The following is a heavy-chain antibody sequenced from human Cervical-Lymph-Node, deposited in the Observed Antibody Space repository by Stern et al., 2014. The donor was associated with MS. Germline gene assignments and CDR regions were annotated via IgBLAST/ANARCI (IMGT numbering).Heavy chain of an antibody. V-gene: IGHV1-69*01. J-gene: IGHJ4*02. CDR2: LIPFFGAT. CDR1: GDTFSSYA. CDR3: ALRRSYYVY. D-gene: IGHD4-11*01. Sequence: QVQLLQPGSEVKKPGSSVKVSCKPSGDTFSSYALSWVRQAPGQGLEWVGGLIPFFGATRYAQKFQGIVTITPEESTGTAFMELSNLTSDDTAVYYCALRRSYYVYWGQGTLITVSS.